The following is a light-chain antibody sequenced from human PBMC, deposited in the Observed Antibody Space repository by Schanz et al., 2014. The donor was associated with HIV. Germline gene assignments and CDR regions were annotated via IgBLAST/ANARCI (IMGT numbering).Light chain of an antibody. V-gene: IGLV2-14*01. CDR3: NSYTTSGTYV. CDR2: DVS. Sequence: QSALTQPASVSGSPGQSITISCTGTSSDVGGYNFVSWYQQHPGKAPKLMIYDVSNRPSGVSNRFSGSKSGHTASLTISGLQTEDEADYFCNSYTTSGTYVFGTGTKLTVL. J-gene: IGLJ1*01. CDR1: SSDVGGYNF.